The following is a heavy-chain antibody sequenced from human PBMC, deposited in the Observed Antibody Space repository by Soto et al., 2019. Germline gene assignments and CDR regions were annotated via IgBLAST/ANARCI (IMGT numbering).Heavy chain of an antibody. J-gene: IGHJ6*02. Sequence: ASVKVSCKASGYTFTSYAMHWVRQAPGQRLEWMGWINAGNGNTKYSQKFQGRVTITRDTSASTAYMELSSLRSEDTAVYYCARVGLGLQQLVRPYYYYGMDVWGQGTTVTVSS. D-gene: IGHD6-13*01. V-gene: IGHV1-3*01. CDR3: ARVGLGLQQLVRPYYYYGMDV. CDR2: INAGNGNT. CDR1: GYTFTSYA.